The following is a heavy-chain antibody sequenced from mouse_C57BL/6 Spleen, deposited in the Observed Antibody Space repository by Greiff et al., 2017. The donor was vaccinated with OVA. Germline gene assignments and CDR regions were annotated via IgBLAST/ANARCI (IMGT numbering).Heavy chain of an antibody. CDR1: GYTFTSYW. D-gene: IGHD1-1*01. V-gene: IGHV1-53*01. CDR2: INPSNGGT. J-gene: IGHJ3*01. CDR3: ARTDYYGSSLAWFAY. Sequence: QVQLQQPGAELVRPGTSVKLSCKASGYTFTSYWMHWVKQRPGQGLEWIGNINPSNGGTNYNEKFKSKATLTVDKSSSTAYMQLSSLPSEDSAVYYCARTDYYGSSLAWFAYWGQGTLVTVSA.